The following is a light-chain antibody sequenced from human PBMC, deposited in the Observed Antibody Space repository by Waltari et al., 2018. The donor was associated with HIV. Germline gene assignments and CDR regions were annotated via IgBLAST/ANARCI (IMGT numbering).Light chain of an antibody. Sequence: QSTLTQPPSASGSPGQSVTISCTGTSSDIGGYNYVSWYQQHPGKAPKLIMTEVTKRPAGIPDRFSCSESGNTASLTVCGLQADDEALYCGSSFAPTNKFYVLFGGGTTLTVL. CDR3: SSFAPTNKFYVL. J-gene: IGLJ2*01. CDR1: SSDIGGYNY. V-gene: IGLV2-8*01. CDR2: EVT.